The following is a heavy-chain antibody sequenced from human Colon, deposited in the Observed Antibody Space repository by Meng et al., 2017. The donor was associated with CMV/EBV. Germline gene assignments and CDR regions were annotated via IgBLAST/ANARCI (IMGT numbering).Heavy chain of an antibody. CDR1: GDSISGRSYY. D-gene: IGHD5-24*01. CDR3: ARMALHWYFDL. J-gene: IGHJ2*01. V-gene: IGHV4-39*07. CDR2: IYYTGND. Sequence: QVQLREPGPGLMKPSAPLSLTCTVSGDSISGRSYYWGWIRQPPGKGLEWIASIYYTGNDYHNPSLKSRVTISIDTSNNQFSLRLTSVTAADTAVYYCARMALHWYFDLWGRGTLVTVSS.